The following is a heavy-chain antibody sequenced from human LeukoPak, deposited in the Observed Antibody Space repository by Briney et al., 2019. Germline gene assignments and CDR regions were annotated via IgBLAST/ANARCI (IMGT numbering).Heavy chain of an antibody. CDR2: IKQDGSEK. CDR1: GFTFSSYW. D-gene: IGHD6-13*01. CDR3: ARVAPLFYSSSWYWDY. Sequence: PGGSLRLSCAASGFTFSSYWMSWVRQAPGKGLEWVANIKQDGSEKYYVDSVKGRFTISRDNAKNSLYLQMNSLRAEDTAVYYCARVAPLFYSSSWYWDYWGQGTLVTVSS. V-gene: IGHV3-7*01. J-gene: IGHJ4*02.